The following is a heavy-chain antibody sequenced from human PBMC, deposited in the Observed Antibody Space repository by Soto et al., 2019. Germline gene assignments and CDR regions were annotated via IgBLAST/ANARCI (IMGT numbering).Heavy chain of an antibody. CDR3: GRDSWAGGGDH. D-gene: IGHD3-16*01. J-gene: IGHJ4*02. V-gene: IGHV4-30-2*01. Sequence: QLQLQESGSGLVKPSQTLSLTCAVSGGYISSGGYSRSWIRQPPGKSLEWIGYIYHSGSTYYNPSLKRRVTTTVDRSKNQFFLKLSSVTAAATAVYYCGRDSWAGGGDHWGQGTLVTVSS. CDR1: GGYISSGGYS. CDR2: IYHSGST.